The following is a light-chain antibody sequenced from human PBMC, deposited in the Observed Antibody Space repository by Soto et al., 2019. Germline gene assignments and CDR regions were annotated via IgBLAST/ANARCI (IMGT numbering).Light chain of an antibody. CDR2: GAS. V-gene: IGKV3-15*01. J-gene: IGKJ4*01. Sequence: EIVMTQSPATLSLSPGERATLSCRASQSVSGNLAWYQQKPGQAPRLLIYGASTRATRIPARFSGSGSGTYFTLTISSLQSEDVAFYFCQQYNNWPLTFGGGSKVEIK. CDR3: QQYNNWPLT. CDR1: QSVSGN.